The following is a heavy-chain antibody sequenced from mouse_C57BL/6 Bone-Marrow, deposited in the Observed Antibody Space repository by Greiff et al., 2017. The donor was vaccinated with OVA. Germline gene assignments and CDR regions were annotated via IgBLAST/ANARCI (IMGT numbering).Heavy chain of an antibody. V-gene: IGHV3-6*01. D-gene: IGHD1-1*01. CDR1: GYSITSGYY. CDR3: ARTLLLRSSFAY. CDR2: ISYDGSN. J-gene: IGHJ3*01. Sequence: EVQLVESGPGLVKPSQSLSLTCSVTGYSITSGYYWNWIRQFPGNKLEWMGYISYDGSNNYNPSLKNRISITRDTSKNQFFLKLNSVTTEDTATYYCARTLLLRSSFAYWGQGTLVTVSA.